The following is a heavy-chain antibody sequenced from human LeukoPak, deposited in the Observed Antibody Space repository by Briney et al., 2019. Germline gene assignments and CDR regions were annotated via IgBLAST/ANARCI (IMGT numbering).Heavy chain of an antibody. CDR2: IYYSGST. CDR3: ARKIMTTVTLFDY. D-gene: IGHD4-17*01. V-gene: IGHV4-39*07. CDR1: GGSISSSSYY. J-gene: IGHJ4*02. Sequence: SETLSLTCTVSGGSISSSSYYWGWIRQPPGKGLEWIGSIYYSGSTYYNPSLKSRVTISVDTSKNQFSLKLSSVTAADTAVYYCARKIMTTVTLFDYWGQGTLVTVSS.